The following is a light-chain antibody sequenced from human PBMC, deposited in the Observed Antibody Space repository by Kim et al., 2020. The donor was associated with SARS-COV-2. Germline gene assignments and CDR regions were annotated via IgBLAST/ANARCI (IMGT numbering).Light chain of an antibody. CDR2: GNS. Sequence: QSVLTQPPSVSGAPGQRVTISCTGSSSNIGAGYDVHWYQQLPETAPNLLIYGNSNRPSGVPDRFSGSKSGTSASLAITGLQPEEEADYYCQAQDSSLSAVVFGGGTQLTVL. J-gene: IGLJ2*01. V-gene: IGLV1-40*01. CDR1: SSNIGAGYD. CDR3: QAQDSSLSAVV.